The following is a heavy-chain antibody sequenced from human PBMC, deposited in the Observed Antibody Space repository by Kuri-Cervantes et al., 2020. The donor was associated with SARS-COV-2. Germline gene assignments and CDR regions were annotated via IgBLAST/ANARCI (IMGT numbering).Heavy chain of an antibody. CDR2: ISSSSRYI. CDR3: ARDQGGYYGSGSFDY. CDR1: GFTFSSYS. V-gene: IGHV3-21*01. Sequence: GESLKISCAASGFTFSSYSMNWVRQAPGKGLEWVSSISSSSRYIYYADSVKGRFTISRDNAKNSLYLQMNSLRAEDTAVYYCARDQGGYYGSGSFDYWGQGTLVTVSS. J-gene: IGHJ4*02. D-gene: IGHD3-10*01.